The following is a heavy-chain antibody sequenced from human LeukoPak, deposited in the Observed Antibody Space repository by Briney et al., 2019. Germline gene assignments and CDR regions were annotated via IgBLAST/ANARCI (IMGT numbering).Heavy chain of an antibody. CDR3: AKWYPGNMDV. J-gene: IGHJ6*04. CDR2: IHTTATTI. CDR1: GFTFNRYE. V-gene: IGHV3-48*03. Sequence: GGSLRLSCAASGFTFNRYEFIWVRQAPGKGLEWVSYIHTTATTIYYADSVKGRFSISRDNAKSSLYLQMNSLRAEDTAVYYCAKWYPGNMDVWGKGTMVTVSS. D-gene: IGHD2-2*01.